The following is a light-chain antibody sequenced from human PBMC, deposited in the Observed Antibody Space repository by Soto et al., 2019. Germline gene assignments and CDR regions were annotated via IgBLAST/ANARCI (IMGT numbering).Light chain of an antibody. CDR2: EGS. CDR3: CSYAGSNIYVI. V-gene: IGLV2-23*01. J-gene: IGLJ2*01. CDR1: SSDVGSYDL. Sequence: QSALTQPASVSGSPGQSITISCTGTSSDVGSYDLVSWYQQHPGTAPKLMIYEGSKRPSGVSNRFSGSKSVNTASLTISGLQAEDEADYYGCSYAGSNIYVILGGGTKLTVL.